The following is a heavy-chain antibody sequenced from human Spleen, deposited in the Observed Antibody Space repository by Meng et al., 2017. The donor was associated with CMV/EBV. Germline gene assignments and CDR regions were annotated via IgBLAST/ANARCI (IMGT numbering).Heavy chain of an antibody. D-gene: IGHD2-2*01. CDR3: AKHQDHRVPAANGLVY. CDR2: IRDSGGST. Sequence: GGSLRPSCAASGLTFSSYAMSWVRQAPGKGLEWVAAIRDSGGSTYYAVSVKGQFTISRNNSKNTLYLQMNSLTTDDTAVYYCAKHQDHRVPAANGLVYWGQGTLVTVSS. CDR1: GLTFSSYA. J-gene: IGHJ4*02. V-gene: IGHV3-23*01.